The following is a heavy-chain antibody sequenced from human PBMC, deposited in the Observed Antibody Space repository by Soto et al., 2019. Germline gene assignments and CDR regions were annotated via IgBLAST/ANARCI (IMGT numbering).Heavy chain of an antibody. V-gene: IGHV3-21*01. CDR3: ASHPRDSSGYWYYFDY. Sequence: GGSLRLSCAASGFTFSSYSMNWVRQAPGKGLKWVSSISSSSSYIYYAVSVKGRFTISRDNAKNSLYLQMNSLRAEDTAVYYCASHPRDSSGYWYYFDYWGQGTLVTVSS. J-gene: IGHJ4*02. CDR2: ISSSSSYI. CDR1: GFTFSSYS. D-gene: IGHD3-22*01.